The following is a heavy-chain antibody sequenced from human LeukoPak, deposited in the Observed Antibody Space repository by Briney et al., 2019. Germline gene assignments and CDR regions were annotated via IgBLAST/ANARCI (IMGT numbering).Heavy chain of an antibody. CDR3: SYGSARDYYYCYMDV. CDR1: GFTFGDYA. V-gene: IGHV3-49*04. D-gene: IGHD3-10*01. Sequence: QPGRSLRLSCTASGFTFGDYAMSWVRQAPGKGLEWVGFIRSKAYGGTTEYAASVKGRFTISRDDSKSIAYLQMNSLKTEDTAVYYCSYGSARDYYYCYMDVWGKGTTVTVSS. J-gene: IGHJ6*03. CDR2: IRSKAYGGTT.